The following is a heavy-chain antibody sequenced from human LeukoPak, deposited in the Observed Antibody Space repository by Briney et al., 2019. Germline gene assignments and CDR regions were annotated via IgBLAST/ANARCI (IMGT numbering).Heavy chain of an antibody. Sequence: PGGSLRLSCAASGFTFSSYSMNWVRQAPGKGLEWVSYISSSSSTIYYADSVKGRFTISRDNAKNSLYLQMNSLRAEDTAVYYCAGTYSSSYVGAFDIWGQGTMVTVSS. D-gene: IGHD6-13*01. CDR1: GFTFSSYS. J-gene: IGHJ3*02. V-gene: IGHV3-48*01. CDR3: AGTYSSSYVGAFDI. CDR2: ISSSSSTI.